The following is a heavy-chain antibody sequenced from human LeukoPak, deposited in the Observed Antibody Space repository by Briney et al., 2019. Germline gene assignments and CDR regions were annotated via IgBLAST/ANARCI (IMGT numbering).Heavy chain of an antibody. CDR1: GFTFGDYA. CDR2: ISWNSGSI. D-gene: IGHD6-19*01. CDR3: AKDEGSAVAGCFDL. Sequence: PGGSLRLSCAASGFTFGDYAMHWVRHAPGKGLEWVSGISWNSGSIGYADSVKGRFTISRDNAKNSLYLQMNSLRAVDMALYYCAKDEGSAVAGCFDLWGRGTLVTVSS. V-gene: IGHV3-9*03. J-gene: IGHJ2*01.